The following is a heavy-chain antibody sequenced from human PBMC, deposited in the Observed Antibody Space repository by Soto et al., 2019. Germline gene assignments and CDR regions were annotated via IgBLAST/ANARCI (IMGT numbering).Heavy chain of an antibody. D-gene: IGHD4-17*01. V-gene: IGHV4-39*01. CDR3: ATSLPRTPSSKWYGEHDY. J-gene: IGHJ4*02. CDR2: IYYSGST. Sequence: PSETLSLTCTVSGGSISSSSYYWGWIRQPPGKGLEWIGSIYYSGSTYYNPSLKSRVTISVDTSKNQFSLKLSSVTAADTAVYYCATSLPRTPSSKWYGEHDYWGQGTLVTVSS. CDR1: GGSISSSSYY.